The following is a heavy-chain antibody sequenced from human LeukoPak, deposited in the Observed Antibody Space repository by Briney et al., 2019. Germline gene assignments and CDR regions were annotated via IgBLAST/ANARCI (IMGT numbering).Heavy chain of an antibody. CDR1: GGSFNGYY. D-gene: IGHD6-19*01. CDR3: ARDLLSSGWYNWFDP. V-gene: IGHV4-34*01. Sequence: SETLSLTCAVYGGSFNGYYWSWIRQPPGKGLEWIGEINHSGSTNYSPSLKSRVTMSVDTSKNQFSLKLSSVTAADTAVYYCARDLLSSGWYNWFDPWGQGTLVTVSS. J-gene: IGHJ5*02. CDR2: INHSGST.